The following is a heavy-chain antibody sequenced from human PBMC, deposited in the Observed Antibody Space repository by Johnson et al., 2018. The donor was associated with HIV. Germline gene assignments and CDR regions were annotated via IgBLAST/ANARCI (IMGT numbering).Heavy chain of an antibody. D-gene: IGHD6-6*01. CDR2: IKSKTDGGTT. CDR3: ASPWGRFSTSSLDIFDI. Sequence: VQLVESGGGLVKPGGSLRLSCAASGFTFSNAWMNWVRQPPGKGLEWVGRIKSKTDGGTTDYAAPVKGRFTISRDNSKNTLFLEMNSLRAEDTAVYYCASPWGRFSTSSLDIFDIWGQGTMVTVSS. CDR1: GFTFSNAW. V-gene: IGHV3-15*01. J-gene: IGHJ3*02.